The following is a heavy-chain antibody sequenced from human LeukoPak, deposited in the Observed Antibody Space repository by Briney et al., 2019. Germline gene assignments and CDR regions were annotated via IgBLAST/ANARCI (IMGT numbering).Heavy chain of an antibody. V-gene: IGHV1-18*01. CDR2: ISAYNGNT. Sequence: WASVKVSCKASGYTFTSYGISWVRQAPGQGLELMGWISAYNGNTNYAQKLQGRVTMTTDTSTSTAYMELRSLRSDDTAVYYCARDPYYYDSSGYDYWGQGTLVTVSS. CDR1: GYTFTSYG. J-gene: IGHJ4*02. CDR3: ARDPYYYDSSGYDY. D-gene: IGHD3-22*01.